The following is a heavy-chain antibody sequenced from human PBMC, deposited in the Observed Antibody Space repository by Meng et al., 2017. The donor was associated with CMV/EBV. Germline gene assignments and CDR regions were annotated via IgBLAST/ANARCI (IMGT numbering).Heavy chain of an antibody. CDR1: GFTFDDYA. CDR2: ISWNSGSI. J-gene: IGHJ4*02. Sequence: GGSLRLSCAASGFTFDDYAMHWVRQAPGKGLEWVSGISWNSGSIGYADSVKGRFTISRDNAKNSLYLQMNSLRAGDTALYYCAKDIGHSGSYPLHYWGQGTLVTVSS. CDR3: AKDIGHSGSYPLHY. D-gene: IGHD1-26*01. V-gene: IGHV3-9*01.